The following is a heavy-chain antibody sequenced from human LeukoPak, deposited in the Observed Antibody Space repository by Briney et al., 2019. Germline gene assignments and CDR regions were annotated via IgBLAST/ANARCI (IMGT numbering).Heavy chain of an antibody. D-gene: IGHD2-21*02. V-gene: IGHV1-69*13. CDR2: IIPSFGTA. Sequence: ASVKVSCKASGGTFSSYAISWVRQAPGQGLEWMGGIIPSFGTANYAQKFQGRVTITADESTSTAYMELSSLRSEDTAVYYCARGGSHIVVLTAIGGFYGMDVWGQGTTVTVSS. CDR3: ARGGSHIVVLTAIGGFYGMDV. CDR1: GGTFSSYA. J-gene: IGHJ6*02.